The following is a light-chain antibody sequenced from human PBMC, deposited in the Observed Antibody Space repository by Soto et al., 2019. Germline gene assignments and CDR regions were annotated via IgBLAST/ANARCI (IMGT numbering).Light chain of an antibody. CDR3: SSYTSSSTQV. Sequence: QSALTQPASVSGSPGQWITISCTGTSSDVGGYNYVSWYQQHPGKAPKLMIYDVSNRPSGASNRFSGSKSGNTASLTISGLQAEDEADYYCSSYTSSSTQVFGTGTKLTVL. V-gene: IGLV2-14*01. CDR2: DVS. J-gene: IGLJ1*01. CDR1: SSDVGGYNY.